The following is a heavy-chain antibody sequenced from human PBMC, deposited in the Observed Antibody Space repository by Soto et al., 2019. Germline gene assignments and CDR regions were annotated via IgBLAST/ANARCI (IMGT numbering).Heavy chain of an antibody. CDR1: GGTFSSYA. J-gene: IGHJ4*02. Sequence: GASVKVSCKASGGTFSSYAISWVRQAPGQGLEWMGGIIPIFGTANYAQKFQGRVTITADESTSTAYMELSSLRSEDTAVYYCARDRHIYYYDSSGYYGPLDYWGQGTLVTVSS. D-gene: IGHD3-22*01. CDR3: ARDRHIYYYDSSGYYGPLDY. CDR2: IIPIFGTA. V-gene: IGHV1-69*13.